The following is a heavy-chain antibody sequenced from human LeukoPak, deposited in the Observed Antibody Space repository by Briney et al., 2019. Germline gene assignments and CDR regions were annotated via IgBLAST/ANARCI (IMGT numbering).Heavy chain of an antibody. CDR1: GFTFSSYD. V-gene: IGHV3-30*03. CDR3: ARDLRGWYAWDY. Sequence: PGGSLRLSCAASGFTFSSYDMHWVRQAPGKGLEWVAVISYDGSDKYYADSVKGRFTISRDNSKNTLYLQMNSLRAEDTAVYYCARDLRGWYAWDYWGQGTLVTVSS. D-gene: IGHD6-19*01. J-gene: IGHJ4*02. CDR2: ISYDGSDK.